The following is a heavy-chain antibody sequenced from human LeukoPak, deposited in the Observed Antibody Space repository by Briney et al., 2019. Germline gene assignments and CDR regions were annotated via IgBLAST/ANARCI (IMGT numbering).Heavy chain of an antibody. CDR3: ARDHDFWSGYSKNYFDY. CDR1: GYTFTGYY. V-gene: IGHV1-2*02. D-gene: IGHD3-3*01. Sequence: ASVKVSCKASGYTFTGYYMHWVRQAPGQGLEWMGWINPNSGGTNYAQKFQGRVTMTRDMSISTAYMSRLRSDDTAVYYCARDHDFWSGYSKNYFDYWGQGTLVTVSS. CDR2: INPNSGGT. J-gene: IGHJ4*02.